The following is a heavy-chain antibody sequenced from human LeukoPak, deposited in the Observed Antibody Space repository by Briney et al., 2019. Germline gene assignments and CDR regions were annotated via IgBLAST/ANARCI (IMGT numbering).Heavy chain of an antibody. V-gene: IGHV1-69*13. J-gene: IGHJ1*01. D-gene: IGHD1-14*01. Sequence: ASVKVSCKASGGTFINYAINWVRQAPGQGLEWMGGITPLFGTAKYAQKFQGRVTIIADESTSTAYMELSSLRSEDTAVYYCARDSSEIRSLIVHWGQGTLVTVSS. CDR2: ITPLFGTA. CDR1: GGTFINYA. CDR3: ARDSSEIRSLIVH.